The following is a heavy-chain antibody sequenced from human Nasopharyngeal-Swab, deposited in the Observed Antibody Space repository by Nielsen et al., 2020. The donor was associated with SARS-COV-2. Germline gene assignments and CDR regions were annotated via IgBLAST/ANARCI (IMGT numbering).Heavy chain of an antibody. CDR1: GFTFSIYA. CDR2: ISGRGGST. J-gene: IGHJ4*02. Sequence: GGSLRLSCAASGFTFSIYAMSWSRQAPGKGLEWVAAISGRGGSTYNADSVKGRFTISRDNSKNTLYLQMNSLRAEDTAVYYCARDRDVVVVAATPGVCDYWGQGTLVTVSS. D-gene: IGHD2-15*01. V-gene: IGHV3-23*01. CDR3: ARDRDVVVVAATPGVCDY.